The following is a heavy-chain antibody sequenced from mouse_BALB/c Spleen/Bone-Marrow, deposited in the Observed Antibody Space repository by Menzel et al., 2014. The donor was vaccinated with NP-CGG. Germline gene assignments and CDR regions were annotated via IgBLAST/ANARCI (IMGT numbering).Heavy chain of an antibody. V-gene: IGHV14-1*02. CDR3: ARGSSGPFVY. Sequence: VQLQQSGAELVRPGALVKLPCKASGFNIKDYYIHWVNQRPEQGLEWIGWITPENGNTIYDPKFQGKARITADTSSNTAYFQLSSLTSEDTAVYYCARGSSGPFVYWGQGTLVTVSA. J-gene: IGHJ3*01. CDR2: ITPENGNT. CDR1: GFNIKDYY. D-gene: IGHD3-1*01.